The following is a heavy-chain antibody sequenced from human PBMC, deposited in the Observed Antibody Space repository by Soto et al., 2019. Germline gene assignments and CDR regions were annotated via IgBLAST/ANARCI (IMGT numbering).Heavy chain of an antibody. CDR3: ARALGARYSSGWYQY. CDR1: GGSFSGYY. CDR2: INHSGST. J-gene: IGHJ4*02. D-gene: IGHD6-19*01. V-gene: IGHV4-34*01. Sequence: QVQLQQWGAGLLKPSETLSLTCAVYGGSFSGYYWSWIRQPPGKGLEWIGEINHSGSTNYNPSLKSRVPISVDTSKNQFSLKLSSVTAADTAVYYCARALGARYSSGWYQYWGQGTLVTVSS.